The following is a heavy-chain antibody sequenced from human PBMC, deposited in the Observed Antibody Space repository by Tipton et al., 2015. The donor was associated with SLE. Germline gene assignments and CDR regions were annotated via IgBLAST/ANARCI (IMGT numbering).Heavy chain of an antibody. D-gene: IGHD5/OR15-5a*01. CDR1: GFSVSSNY. J-gene: IGHJ4*02. CDR2: MYSGGTT. CDR3: ATGLLRGNSVSGIFDF. Sequence: SLRLSCAASGFSVSSNYMSWVRQAPGKGLEWVSVMYSGGTTYYADPVKGRFTFSRDNSKNTLYLQMNSLRTEDTGVYYCATGLLRGNSVSGIFDFWGQGTLLTVSS. V-gene: IGHV3-66*02.